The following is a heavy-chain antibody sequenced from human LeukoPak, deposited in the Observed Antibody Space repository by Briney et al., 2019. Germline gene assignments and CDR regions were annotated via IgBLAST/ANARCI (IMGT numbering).Heavy chain of an antibody. V-gene: IGHV3-7*01. CDR1: GFTSRHYW. CDR2: IRPDANDG. CDR3: ARADWGSIDY. J-gene: IGHJ4*02. D-gene: IGHD7-27*01. Sequence: QPGGSLRLSCAASGFTSRHYWMAWVRQAPGKGLEWVAIIRPDANDGSYVDSVKGRFTISRDNAKNSLYLQLNSLRAEDTAVYFCARADWGSIDYWGQGALVTVSS.